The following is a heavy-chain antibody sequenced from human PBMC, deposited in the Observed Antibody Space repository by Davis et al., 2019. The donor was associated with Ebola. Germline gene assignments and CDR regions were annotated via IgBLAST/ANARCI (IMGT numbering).Heavy chain of an antibody. V-gene: IGHV3-15*01. CDR3: VTENWYRFES. J-gene: IGHJ4*02. CDR2: IKSKTDGGTT. Sequence: GESLKISCAASGFTFSNAWMSWVRQAPGKGLEWVGRIKSKTDGGTTDYAAPVKGRFTISRDDSKNTLYLQMNSLRTEDTAVYYCVTENWYRFESWGQGTLVTVSS. D-gene: IGHD1/OR15-1a*01. CDR1: GFTFSNAW.